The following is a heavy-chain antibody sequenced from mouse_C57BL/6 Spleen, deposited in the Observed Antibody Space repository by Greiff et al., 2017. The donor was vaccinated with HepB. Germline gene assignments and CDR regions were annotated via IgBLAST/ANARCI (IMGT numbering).Heavy chain of an antibody. CDR1: GFTFSDYY. D-gene: IGHD2-1*01. CDR3: ARAPLRGNYYFDY. Sequence: EVMLVESEGGLVQPGSSIKLSCTASGFTFSDYYMAWVRQVPEKGLEWVANINYDGSSTYYLDSLKSRFIISRDNAKNILYLQMSSLKSEDTATYYGARAPLRGNYYFDYWGQGTTLTVSS. J-gene: IGHJ2*01. CDR2: INYDGSST. V-gene: IGHV5-16*01.